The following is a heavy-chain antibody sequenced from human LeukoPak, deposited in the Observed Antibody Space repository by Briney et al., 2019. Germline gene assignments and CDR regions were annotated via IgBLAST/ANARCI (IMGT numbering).Heavy chain of an antibody. V-gene: IGHV3-23*01. Sequence: GGSLRLSCAASGFSFSTFAMNWVRQVPGKGLEWVSGISGRGGDTYDAESVRGRLTISRDDSKNTLYLQMTSLRVEDTAIYYCAKDRGFTLRDGGMLDYWGQGTLVTVSS. D-gene: IGHD5-24*01. J-gene: IGHJ4*02. CDR1: GFSFSTFA. CDR2: ISGRGGDT. CDR3: AKDRGFTLRDGGMLDY.